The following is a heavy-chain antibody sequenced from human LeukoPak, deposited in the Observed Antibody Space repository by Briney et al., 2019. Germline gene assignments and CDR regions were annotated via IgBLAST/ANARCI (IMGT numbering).Heavy chain of an antibody. CDR3: ARDPTTVVTTPYYFDF. CDR2: INDRGHT. Sequence: SETLSLTCAVHGGSFSGYHWNWIRQSPGKGLEWIGEINDRGHTNYNPSLESRITISVDTSKKQFSLNLSSETAADTAVYYCARDPTTVVTTPYYFDFWGQGTLVTVSS. CDR1: GGSFSGYH. V-gene: IGHV4-34*01. J-gene: IGHJ4*02. D-gene: IGHD4-23*01.